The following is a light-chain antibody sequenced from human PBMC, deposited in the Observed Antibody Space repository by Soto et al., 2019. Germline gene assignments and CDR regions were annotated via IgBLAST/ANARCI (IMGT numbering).Light chain of an antibody. CDR1: MRDVGAYNL. CDR2: EVR. Sequence: QSALTQPASVSGSAGQSITISCSGTMRDVGAYNLVSWYQQHPGTAPKLIIYEVRNRPSGIYSRFSGSRSGNTASLTISGLQSEDEGDYYCSAYTARSTLGFCGVTKLTVL. J-gene: IGLJ3*02. V-gene: IGLV2-14*01. CDR3: SAYTARSTLG.